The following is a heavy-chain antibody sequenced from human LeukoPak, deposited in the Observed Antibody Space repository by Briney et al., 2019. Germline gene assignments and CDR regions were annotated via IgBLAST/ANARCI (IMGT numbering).Heavy chain of an antibody. CDR2: IYYSGST. CDR3: ARGPDYGDSLYYYYGMDV. V-gene: IGHV4-30-4*01. Sequence: SQTLSLTCTVSGGSISSGDYYWSWIRQLPGKGLEWIGYIYYSGSTYYNPSLKSRVTISVDTSKNQFSLKLSSVTAADTAVYYCARGPDYGDSLYYYYGMDVWGQGTTVTVSS. J-gene: IGHJ6*02. CDR1: GGSISSGDYY. D-gene: IGHD4-17*01.